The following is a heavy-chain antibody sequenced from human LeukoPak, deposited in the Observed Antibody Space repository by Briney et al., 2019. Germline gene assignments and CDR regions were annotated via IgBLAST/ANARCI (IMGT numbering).Heavy chain of an antibody. J-gene: IGHJ4*02. V-gene: IGHV1-2*02. CDR1: RYTFTGYY. CDR3: ARDTWLARMGGLDY. Sequence: AAVRVSYMASRYTFTGYYIHLVRQAPGQGREWRGWINPNSVGTKYPQKLQRRVSISRDTILSTDYIELSRLRSDDTGVYYCARDTWLARMGGLDYWGQGTLVSVPS. CDR2: INPNSVGT. D-gene: IGHD3-16*01.